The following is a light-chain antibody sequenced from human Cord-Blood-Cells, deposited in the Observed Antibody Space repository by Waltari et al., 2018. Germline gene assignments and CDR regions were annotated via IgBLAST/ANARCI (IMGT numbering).Light chain of an antibody. CDR1: SSDVGGYNS. V-gene: IGLV2-14*01. CDR3: SSYTSSSTWV. Sequence: QSALTQSASVSGSPGQSITISCTATSSDVGGYNSVSWYQQHPGKAPKLMIYDVSKRPAGVSNRFSGSKSGNTVSLTISGLQAEDEADYYCSSYTSSSTWVFGGGTKLTVL. J-gene: IGLJ3*02. CDR2: DVS.